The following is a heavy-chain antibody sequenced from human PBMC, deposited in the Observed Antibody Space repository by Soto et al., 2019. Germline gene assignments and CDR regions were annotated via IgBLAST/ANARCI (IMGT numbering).Heavy chain of an antibody. CDR1: GFTFDDYT. CDR2: ISWDGGST. CDR3: AKALGHDYHRNVL. Sequence: GGSLRLSCAASGFTFDDYTMHWFRQAPGKGLEWVSLISWDGGSTYYADSVKGRFTISRDNSKNSLYLQMNSLRTEDTALYYCAKALGHDYHRNVLCGQATPVTVPT. V-gene: IGHV3-43*01. J-gene: IGHJ4*03. D-gene: IGHD2-8*01.